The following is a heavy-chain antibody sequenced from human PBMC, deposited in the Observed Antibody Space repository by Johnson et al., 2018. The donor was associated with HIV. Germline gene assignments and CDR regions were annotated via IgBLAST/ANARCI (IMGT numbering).Heavy chain of an antibody. D-gene: IGHD6-19*01. Sequence: VQLVESGGGVVPPGRSLRLSCAASGFTVSSNYMSWVRQAPGTGLELVSAISGSGGSTGYGDSVKGRFTISRDNAKNSLYLQMNSLRVEDTALYYCARDRARWSSGWYNDAFDIWGQGTMVTVSS. CDR1: GFTVSSNY. V-gene: IGHV3-20*04. J-gene: IGHJ3*02. CDR2: ISGSGGST. CDR3: ARDRARWSSGWYNDAFDI.